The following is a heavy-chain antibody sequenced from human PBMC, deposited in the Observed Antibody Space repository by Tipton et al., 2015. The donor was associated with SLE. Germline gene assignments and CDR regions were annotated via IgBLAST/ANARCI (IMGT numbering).Heavy chain of an antibody. V-gene: IGHV3-7*01. CDR2: ITQDGGEK. J-gene: IGHJ6*03. CDR1: GFTFRSYW. CDR3: ARADGNTYPYYLNYYMDV. D-gene: IGHD1-26*01. Sequence: SLRLSCAASGFTFRSYWMTWVRQAPGKGMEWVPNITQDGGEKYYVVSVKGQFTTSRDNSKSTLFLQMHSLRVEDTATYFCARADGNTYPYYLNYYMDVWGIGTPVIASS.